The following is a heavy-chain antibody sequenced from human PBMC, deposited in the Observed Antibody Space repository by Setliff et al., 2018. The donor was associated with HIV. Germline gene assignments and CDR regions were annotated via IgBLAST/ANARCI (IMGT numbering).Heavy chain of an antibody. CDR3: ARHTIDISLLVVQDPGPFDV. CDR2: IYPQDSDT. D-gene: IGHD3-10*01. CDR1: GYSFSNHW. V-gene: IGHV5-51*01. J-gene: IGHJ3*01. Sequence: SGESLTISCTGSGYSFSNHWIGWVRQMPGRGLEWVGIIYPQDSDTRYSPSFEGHVTISADTSRYTAYLQWSALKASDTAMYYCARHTIDISLLVVQDPGPFDVWGRGTMVTV.